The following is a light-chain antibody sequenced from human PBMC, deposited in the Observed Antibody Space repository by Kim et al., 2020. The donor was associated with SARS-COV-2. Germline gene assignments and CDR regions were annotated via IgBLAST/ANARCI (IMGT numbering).Light chain of an antibody. CDR2: YDS. J-gene: IGLJ7*01. CDR1: NIGSKS. V-gene: IGLV3-21*04. CDR3: QVWDSSSDHAV. Sequence: APGKTARITCGGNNIGSKSVLWYQKKPGQAPVLVIYYDSDRPSGIPERFSGSNSGNTATLTISRVEAGDEADYYCQVWDSSSDHAVFGGGTQLTVL.